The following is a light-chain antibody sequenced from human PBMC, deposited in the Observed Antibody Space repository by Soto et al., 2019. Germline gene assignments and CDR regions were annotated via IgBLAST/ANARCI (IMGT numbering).Light chain of an antibody. CDR2: AAS. CDR1: QSISTS. J-gene: IGKJ1*01. V-gene: IGKV1-39*01. Sequence: DIQMTQSPSSLSASVGDRVTITCRASQSISTSLNWYQQKPGKAPKLLIYAASSLQSGVPSTFSGSGSGTDFTLTISSLQPEDFATYYCQQSYSTSWTFGQGTKVDIK. CDR3: QQSYSTSWT.